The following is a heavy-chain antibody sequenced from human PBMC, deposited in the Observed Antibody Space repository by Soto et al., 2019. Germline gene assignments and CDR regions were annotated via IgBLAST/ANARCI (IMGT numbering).Heavy chain of an antibody. J-gene: IGHJ4*02. CDR1: GGSISGSY. CDR3: ARSDAVPGAHIDY. CDR2: VYYTGST. V-gene: IGHV4-59*01. Sequence: PSETLSLTCGVSGGSISGSYWSWLLPSPGKGLEWLGYVYYTGSTNYSPSLRSRVSISVDTSKNEFSLRLSSVTAADTAGYFCARSDAVPGAHIDYWGQGTQVT. D-gene: IGHD6-19*01.